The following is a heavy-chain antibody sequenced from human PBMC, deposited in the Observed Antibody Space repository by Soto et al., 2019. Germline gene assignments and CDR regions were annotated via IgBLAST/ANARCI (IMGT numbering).Heavy chain of an antibody. CDR2: SSADGNTK. Sequence: QVQLVESGGGVVQPGRSLRLSCAASGFTFSSYVFHWIRQDPGKGLAWVAVSSADGNTKIYAESVKGRFTISRDYSENKVYLQMNSLTTDDTAVYYCVRAVRDADERWGQGTLVTVSS. V-gene: IGHV3-30-3*01. CDR3: VRAVRDADER. J-gene: IGHJ4*02. CDR1: GFTFSSYV. D-gene: IGHD3-10*01.